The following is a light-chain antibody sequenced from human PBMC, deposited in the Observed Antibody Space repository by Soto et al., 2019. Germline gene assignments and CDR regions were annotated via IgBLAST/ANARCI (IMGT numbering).Light chain of an antibody. J-gene: IGKJ1*01. CDR2: GAS. CDR3: QQYNNWPLLA. CDR1: QSVSSN. V-gene: IGKV3-15*01. Sequence: EIVMTQSPATLSVSPGERATLSCRASQSVSSNLAWYQQKPGQAPRLLIYGASTRATGIPARFSGSGSGTEFTLTISSLQSEDVAVYYCQQYNNWPLLAFGQGTKVEIK.